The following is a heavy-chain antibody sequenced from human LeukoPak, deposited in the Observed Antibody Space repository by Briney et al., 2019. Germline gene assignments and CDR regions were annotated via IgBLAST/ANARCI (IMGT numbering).Heavy chain of an antibody. CDR1: GFTFSNYA. J-gene: IGHJ5*02. CDR2: ISYDGINK. Sequence: GGSLRLSCAASGFTFSNYALYWVRQAPGKGLQWVALISYDGINKYYSDSVKGRFTISRDNSKNTLYLQMDSLRAEDRAVYYCSKGQLGIQSSKWFDPWGQGTLVTVSS. D-gene: IGHD7-27*01. CDR3: SKGQLGIQSSKWFDP. V-gene: IGHV3-30*04.